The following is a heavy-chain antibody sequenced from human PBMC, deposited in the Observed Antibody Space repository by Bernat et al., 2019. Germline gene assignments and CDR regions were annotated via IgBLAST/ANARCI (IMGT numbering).Heavy chain of an antibody. Sequence: EVQLLESGGGLVQPGWSLRLSCAASEFTFSSYAMTWVRQAPGKGLEWVSVIYSGGSTYYADSVKGRFTISRHNSKNTLYLQMNSLRAEDTAVYYCARDHTDSSGYYYYYGMDVWGQGTTVTVSS. V-gene: IGHV3-53*04. CDR1: EFTFSSYA. CDR3: ARDHTDSSGYYYYYGMDV. D-gene: IGHD3-22*01. CDR2: IYSGGST. J-gene: IGHJ6*02.